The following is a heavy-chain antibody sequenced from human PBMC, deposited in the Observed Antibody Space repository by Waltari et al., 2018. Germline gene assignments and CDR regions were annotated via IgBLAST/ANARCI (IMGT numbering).Heavy chain of an antibody. J-gene: IGHJ3*02. V-gene: IGHV5-51*03. Sequence: VQLVQSGAEVKKPGESLKISCKGSGYSFTSYWIGWVRQMPGKGLEWMGIIYPGESDTRSSPSCQVQVTISADKSISTAYLQWSSLKASDTAMYYCARRALAAAGTGAFDIWGQGTMVTVSS. CDR2: IYPGESDT. CDR1: GYSFTSYW. CDR3: ARRALAAAGTGAFDI. D-gene: IGHD6-13*01.